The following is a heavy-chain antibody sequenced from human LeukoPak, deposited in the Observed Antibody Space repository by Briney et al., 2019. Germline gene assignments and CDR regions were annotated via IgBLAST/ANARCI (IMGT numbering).Heavy chain of an antibody. V-gene: IGHV1-2*02. J-gene: IGHJ4*02. CDR1: GYTFTSYD. CDR2: INPNSGGT. CDR3: ARDQSSHSDY. Sequence: ASVKVSCKASGYTFTSYDINWVRPAPGQGLEWMGWINPNSGGTNYAQKFQGRVTMTRDTSISTAYMELSRLRSDDTAVYYCARDQSSHSDYWGQGTLVTVSS. D-gene: IGHD2-21*01.